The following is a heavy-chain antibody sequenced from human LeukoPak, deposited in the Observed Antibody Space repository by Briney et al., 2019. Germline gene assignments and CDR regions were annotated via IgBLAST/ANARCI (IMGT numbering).Heavy chain of an antibody. CDR1: GYTFTNYY. Sequence: ASVKVSCKASGYTFTNYYIHWVRQAPGQGLEWMGITDPIGGGTNYAQKFQGRVTMTRDTSISTAYMELSRLRSDDTAVYYCARRPDSDCSSTSCYKRVGDYFDYWGQGTLVTVSS. CDR2: TDPIGGGT. CDR3: ARRPDSDCSSTSCYKRVGDYFDY. J-gene: IGHJ4*02. V-gene: IGHV1-2*02. D-gene: IGHD2-2*02.